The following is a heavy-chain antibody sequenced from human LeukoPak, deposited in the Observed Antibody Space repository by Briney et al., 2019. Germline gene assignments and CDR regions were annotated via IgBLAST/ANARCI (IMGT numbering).Heavy chain of an antibody. V-gene: IGHV4-39*01. D-gene: IGHD6-25*01. Sequence: PSETLSLTCTVSGGSISSSSYYWGWIRQPPGKGLEWIGSIYYSGSTYYNPSLKSRVTISVDTSKNQFSLKLSSVTAADTAVYYCARFAAAPGYYYYYGMDVWGQGTTVTVSS. CDR1: GGSISSSSYY. CDR3: ARFAAAPGYYYYYGMDV. CDR2: IYYSGST. J-gene: IGHJ6*02.